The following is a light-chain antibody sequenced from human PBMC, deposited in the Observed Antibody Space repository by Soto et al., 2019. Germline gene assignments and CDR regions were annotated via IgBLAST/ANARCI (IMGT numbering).Light chain of an antibody. Sequence: QSALTQPPSASGSPGQSVTISCTGTSSDVGAYNHVSWYQQHAGQAPKLVIYEVTKRPSGVPDRFSGSKSANPASLTVSGLQSEDEADYYRSSFAARNTWVFGGGTKVTVL. CDR3: SSFAARNTWV. CDR2: EVT. J-gene: IGLJ3*02. V-gene: IGLV2-8*01. CDR1: SSDVGAYNH.